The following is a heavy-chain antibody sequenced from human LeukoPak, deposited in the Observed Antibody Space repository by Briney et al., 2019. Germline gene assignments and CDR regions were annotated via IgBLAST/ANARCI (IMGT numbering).Heavy chain of an antibody. CDR1: GYSFTSYY. CDR3: ATSGGYDLGVDY. V-gene: IGHV1-46*01. D-gene: IGHD5-12*01. Sequence: ASVKVSCKASGYSFTSYYMHWVRQAPGQGLEWMGIINPSGGSTSYAQKFQGRVTMTRDTSTSTVYMELSSLRSEDTAVYYCATSGGYDLGVDYWGQGTLVTVSS. J-gene: IGHJ4*02. CDR2: INPSGGST.